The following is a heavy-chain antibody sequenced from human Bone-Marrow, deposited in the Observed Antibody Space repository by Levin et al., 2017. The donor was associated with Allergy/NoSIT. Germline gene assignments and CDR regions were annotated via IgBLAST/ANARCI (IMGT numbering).Heavy chain of an antibody. Sequence: TTGGSLRLSCKASGGTFSSYAINWVRQAPGQGLEWMGGIIPIFVTANYAQKFQGRVTITADEPTSTAYMELSSLRSEDTAVYFCAREGRGSGGSCYSWGQGTLVTVSS. CDR1: GGTFSSYA. CDR3: AREGRGSGGSCYS. D-gene: IGHD2-15*01. V-gene: IGHV1-69*01. J-gene: IGHJ5*02. CDR2: IIPIFVTA.